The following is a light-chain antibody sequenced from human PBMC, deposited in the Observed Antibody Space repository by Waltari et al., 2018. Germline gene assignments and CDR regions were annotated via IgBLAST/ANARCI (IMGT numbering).Light chain of an antibody. CDR2: DVS. V-gene: IGLV2-14*01. CDR1: SMDVGGYNY. CDR3: CSFTSRSTWV. J-gene: IGLJ3*02. Sequence: QSALTHPPSVSGSPGQSITISRTATSMDVGGYNYVSWYQQHPGKVPKLVIFDVSNRPSGVSNRFSGSKSGNTASLTISGLQAEDESDYYCCSFTSRSTWVFGGGTKLTVL.